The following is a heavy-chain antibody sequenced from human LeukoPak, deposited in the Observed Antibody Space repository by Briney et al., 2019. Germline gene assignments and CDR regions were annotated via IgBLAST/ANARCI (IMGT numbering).Heavy chain of an antibody. J-gene: IGHJ5*02. V-gene: IGHV1-46*01. CDR2: INPSGGST. CDR3: ARVGESGGYYYDSSVDWFDP. Sequence: ASVKVSCKASGYTFTSYYMHWVRQAPGQGLEWMGIINPSGGSTSYAQKFQGRVTMTRDTSTSTVYMELSSLRSEDTAVYYCARVGESGGYYYDSSVDWFDPWGQGTLVTVSS. D-gene: IGHD3-22*01. CDR1: GYTFTSYY.